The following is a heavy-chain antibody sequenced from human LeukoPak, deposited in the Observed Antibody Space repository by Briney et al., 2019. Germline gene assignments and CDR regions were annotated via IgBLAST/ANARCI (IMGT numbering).Heavy chain of an antibody. V-gene: IGHV3-7*01. D-gene: IGHD7-27*01. J-gene: IGHJ5*02. CDR1: GFTFSDYW. Sequence: GGSLRLSCAASGFTFSDYWMSWVRQAPGKGLEWVATIDQDGRDKFSVDSVKGRFTISRDNARNSMYLQMKSLRVEDTAVYYCARTSLGWLDHSGQGALVTVSS. CDR2: IDQDGRDK. CDR3: ARTSLGWLDH.